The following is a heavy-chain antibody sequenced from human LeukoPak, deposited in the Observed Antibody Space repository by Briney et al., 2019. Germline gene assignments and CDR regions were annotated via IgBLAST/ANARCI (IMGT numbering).Heavy chain of an antibody. J-gene: IGHJ6*03. Sequence: GGSLRLSCAASGFTFSNYGMHWVRQAPGRGRECVAVIWYDGNHKYYGDSVKGRFNISRDNSKNTLYLQMNSLRVEDTAVYYCAKGPTQVLRFLRDGKTYHMDGWGKGTSVLVSS. CDR3: AKGPTQVLRFLRDGKTYHMDG. D-gene: IGHD3-3*01. CDR1: GFTFSNYG. CDR2: IWYDGNHK. V-gene: IGHV3-33*06.